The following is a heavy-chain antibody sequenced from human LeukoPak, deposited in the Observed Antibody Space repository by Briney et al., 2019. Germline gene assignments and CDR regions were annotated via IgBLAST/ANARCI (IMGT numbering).Heavy chain of an antibody. CDR3: ARGPITTRSHFDY. CDR2: MNPNSGNT. Sequence: GASVKVSCKASGYTFTSYDINWVRQATGQGLEWMGRMNPNSGNTGYAQKFQGRVTMTRNTSISTAYMELSSLRSEDTAVYYCARGPITTRSHFDYWGQGTLVTVSS. D-gene: IGHD3-22*01. CDR1: GYTFTSYD. J-gene: IGHJ4*02. V-gene: IGHV1-8*01.